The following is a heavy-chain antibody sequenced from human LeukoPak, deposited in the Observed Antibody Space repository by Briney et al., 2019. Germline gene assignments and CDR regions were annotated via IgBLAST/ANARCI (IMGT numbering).Heavy chain of an antibody. D-gene: IGHD6-13*01. Sequence: SETLSLTCTVPDGSISPHYWTWIRKPPGKGLEWSGFIHYSGTTNYNPSLTSRVTISVDTSKSRFSLKLSSVTAADTAAYYCARGLGASWYYFDYWGQGALVTVSS. J-gene: IGHJ4*02. CDR1: DGSISPHY. V-gene: IGHV4-59*11. CDR2: IHYSGTT. CDR3: ARGLGASWYYFDY.